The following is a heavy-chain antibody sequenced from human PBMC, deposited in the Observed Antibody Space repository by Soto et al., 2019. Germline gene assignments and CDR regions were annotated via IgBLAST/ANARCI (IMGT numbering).Heavy chain of an antibody. V-gene: IGHV1-69*13. CDR2: IIPIFGTA. Sequence: ASVKVSCKASGGTFSSYAISWVRQAPGQGLEWMGGIIPIFGTANYAQKFQGRVTITADESTSTAYMELSSLRSEDTAVYYCARVGAARHNYYYYYGMDVWGQGTTVTVYS. J-gene: IGHJ6*02. CDR1: GGTFSSYA. CDR3: ARVGAARHNYYYYYGMDV. D-gene: IGHD6-6*01.